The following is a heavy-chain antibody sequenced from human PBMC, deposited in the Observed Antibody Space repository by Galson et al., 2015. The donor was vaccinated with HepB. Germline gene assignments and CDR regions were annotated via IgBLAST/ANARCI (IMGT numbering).Heavy chain of an antibody. CDR2: INHSGST. J-gene: IGHJ4*02. CDR3: AREGYSSSSELGY. CDR1: GGSFSGYY. D-gene: IGHD6-6*01. V-gene: IGHV4-34*01. Sequence: SETLSLTCAVYGGSFSGYYWSWIRQPPGKGLEWIGEINHSGSTNYNPSLKSRVTISVDTSKNQFSLKLSSVTAADTAVYYCAREGYSSSSELGYWGQGTLVTVSS.